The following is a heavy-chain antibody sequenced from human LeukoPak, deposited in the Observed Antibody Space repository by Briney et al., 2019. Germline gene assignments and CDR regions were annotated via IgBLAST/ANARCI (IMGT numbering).Heavy chain of an antibody. CDR1: GFPFNTYA. D-gene: IGHD2-15*01. CDR3: ARDHKPRNYCSGGTCHSYYNAMDV. J-gene: IGHJ6*04. CDR2: ISYDGGNK. V-gene: IGHV3-30*04. Sequence: GGSLRLSCAASGFPFNTYAMHWVRKAPGKWLEWVAVISYDGGNKYYADSVKGRFTISRDNSKNTLYLQMNSLRAEDTAVYYCARDHKPRNYCSGGTCHSYYNAMDVWGKGTTVTVSS.